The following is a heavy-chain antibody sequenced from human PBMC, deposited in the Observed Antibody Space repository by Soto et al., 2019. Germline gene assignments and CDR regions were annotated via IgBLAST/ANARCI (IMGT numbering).Heavy chain of an antibody. CDR1: GGTFSSYA. CDR3: ARDSGSSSWYVGYYYGMDV. D-gene: IGHD6-13*01. J-gene: IGHJ6*02. Sequence: QVQLVRSGAEVKKPGSSVKVSCKASGGTFSSYAISWVRQAPGQGLEWMGGISPIFGTANYAQKFQGRVTITADESTSTAYMELSSLRSEDTAVYYCARDSGSSSWYVGYYYGMDVWGQGTTVTVSS. V-gene: IGHV1-69*12. CDR2: ISPIFGTA.